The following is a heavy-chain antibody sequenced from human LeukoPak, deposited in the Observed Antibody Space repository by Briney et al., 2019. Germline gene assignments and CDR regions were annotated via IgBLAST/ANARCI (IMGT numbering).Heavy chain of an antibody. D-gene: IGHD2-21*02. CDR1: GFTFSNSA. V-gene: IGHV3-30*07. J-gene: IGHJ4*02. CDR3: AVTGY. CDR2: ISYDGSNI. Sequence: GGSLRLSCAASGFTFSNSAMHWVRQVPGKGPEWVAVISYDGSNIYYADSVRGRFTISRDNAKNALYLQMNSLRAEDTAVYYCAVTGYWGQGTLVTVSS.